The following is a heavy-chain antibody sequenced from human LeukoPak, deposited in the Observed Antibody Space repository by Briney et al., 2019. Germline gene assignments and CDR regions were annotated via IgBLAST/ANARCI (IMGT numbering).Heavy chain of an antibody. CDR3: AKRPVTGGHFDY. CDR1: GFTFSSYA. V-gene: IGHV3-23*01. CDR2: ISGSGGST. D-gene: IGHD7-27*01. J-gene: IGHJ4*02. Sequence: GGSLRLSCAASGFTFSSYAMSWVRQAAGKGREWVSAISGSGGSTYYADSGKGRFTISRDNSKTTPYLQMNSLRAEDTAVYYCAKRPVTGGHFDYWGQGTLVTVSS.